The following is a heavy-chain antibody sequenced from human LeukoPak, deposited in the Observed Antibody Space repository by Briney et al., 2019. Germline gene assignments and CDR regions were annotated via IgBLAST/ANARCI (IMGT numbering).Heavy chain of an antibody. Sequence: PGGSLRLSCAASGFTLSSYAMHWVRHAPGKGLEWVAVISYDGSNKYYADSVKGRFTISRDNSKNTLYLQMNSLRAEDTAVYYCARRGNSGSYPFDYWGQGTLVTVSS. CDR3: ARRGNSGSYPFDY. CDR2: ISYDGSNK. J-gene: IGHJ4*02. D-gene: IGHD1-26*01. V-gene: IGHV3-30-3*01. CDR1: GFTLSSYA.